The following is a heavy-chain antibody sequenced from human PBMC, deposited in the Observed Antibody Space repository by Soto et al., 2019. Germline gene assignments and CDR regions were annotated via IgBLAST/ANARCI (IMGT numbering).Heavy chain of an antibody. CDR3: ARRQATTVTFFDY. J-gene: IGHJ4*02. CDR1: GFSLTTSGMS. CDR2: IYWDEDK. V-gene: IGHV2-5*02. Sequence: HITLKESGPTLVKPTQTLTLTCTFSGFSLTTSGMSVGWIRQPPGEALEWLALIYWDEDKRYSPSLKSRLTITINTYNNQVVLTMTNIDPVDTDTYYCARRQATTVTFFDYWGQGTLVTVSS. D-gene: IGHD4-17*01.